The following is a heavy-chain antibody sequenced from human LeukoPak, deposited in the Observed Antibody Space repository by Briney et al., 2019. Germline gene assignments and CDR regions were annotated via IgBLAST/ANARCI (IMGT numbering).Heavy chain of an antibody. CDR1: GFTFSYYA. J-gene: IGHJ4*02. V-gene: IGHV3-23*01. CDR2: ISRTGGRT. CDR3: AKDDLGDWPPLFDS. D-gene: IGHD2-21*02. Sequence: PGGSLRLSCAASGFTFSYYAMSWVRQAPGKGLEWVSGISRTGGRTDYADSVKGRFTISRDNSQNTLNLHMSSLRVEDTARYYCAKDDLGDWPPLFDSWGQGTLVTVSS.